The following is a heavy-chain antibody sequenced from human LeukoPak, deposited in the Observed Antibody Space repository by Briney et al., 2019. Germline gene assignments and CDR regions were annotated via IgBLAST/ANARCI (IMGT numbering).Heavy chain of an antibody. V-gene: IGHV1-2*02. CDR2: INPNSGGT. CDR3: ARDGWGNDYVWGSYEDY. D-gene: IGHD3-16*01. J-gene: IGHJ4*02. Sequence: ASVKVSCKASGYTFTGYYMHWVRQAPGQGLEWMGWINPNSGGTNYAQKFQGRVTMTRDTSISTAYMELSRLRPDDTAVYYCARDGWGNDYVWGSYEDYWGQGTLVTVSS. CDR1: GYTFTGYY.